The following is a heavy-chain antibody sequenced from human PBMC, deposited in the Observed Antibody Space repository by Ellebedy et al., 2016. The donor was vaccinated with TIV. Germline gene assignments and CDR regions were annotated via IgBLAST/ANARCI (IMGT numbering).Heavy chain of an antibody. CDR3: ARHSTMVRGGLPDY. CDR2: IYYSGST. J-gene: IGHJ4*02. D-gene: IGHD3-10*01. CDR1: GGSISSTSYY. Sequence: SETLSLTCTVSGGSISSTSYYWGWIRQPPGKGLEWLAGIYYSGSTYYNPSLRSRVTISVDTSKNQFSLKLSSVTAADTAVYYCARHSTMVRGGLPDYWGQGTPVTVSS. V-gene: IGHV4-39*01.